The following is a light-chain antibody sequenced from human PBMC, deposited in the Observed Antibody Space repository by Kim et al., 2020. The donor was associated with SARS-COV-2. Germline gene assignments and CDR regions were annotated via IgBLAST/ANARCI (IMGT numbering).Light chain of an antibody. CDR1: SLRIYY. CDR3: VSRYSGGNLYV. V-gene: IGLV3-19*01. Sequence: SSELTQDPAVSVALGQTVRITCQGDSLRIYYASWYQQKPGQAPILVIYGKNNRPSGIPDRFSGSNSGDTASLTITGTQAEDDADYYCVSRYSGGNLYVFGTGTKVTVL. CDR2: GKN. J-gene: IGLJ1*01.